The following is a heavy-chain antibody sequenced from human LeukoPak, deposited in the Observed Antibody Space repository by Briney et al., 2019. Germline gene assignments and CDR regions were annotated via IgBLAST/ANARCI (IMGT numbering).Heavy chain of an antibody. CDR1: GFTFSSYG. V-gene: IGHV3-30*18. Sequence: GGSLRLSCAASGFTFSSYGMHWVRQAPGKGLEWAAVISYDGSNKYYADSVKGRFTISRDNSKNTLYLQMNSLRAEDTAVYYCAKDQEGGGWYHWFDPWGQGTLVTVSS. CDR3: AKDQEGGGWYHWFDP. D-gene: IGHD6-19*01. CDR2: ISYDGSNK. J-gene: IGHJ5*02.